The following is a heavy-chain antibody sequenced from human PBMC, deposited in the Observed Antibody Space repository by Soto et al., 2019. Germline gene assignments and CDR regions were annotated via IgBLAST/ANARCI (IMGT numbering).Heavy chain of an antibody. CDR1: GYTFPSYG. Sequence: GASVKVSCKASGYTFPSYGISWVRQAPGQGPEWMGWISAYNGNTNYAQKLQGRVTMTTDTSTSTAYMELRSLRSDDTAIYYCARTPVAAYNWFDPWGQGTLVTVSS. J-gene: IGHJ5*02. D-gene: IGHD6-19*01. CDR3: ARTPVAAYNWFDP. V-gene: IGHV1-18*01. CDR2: ISAYNGNT.